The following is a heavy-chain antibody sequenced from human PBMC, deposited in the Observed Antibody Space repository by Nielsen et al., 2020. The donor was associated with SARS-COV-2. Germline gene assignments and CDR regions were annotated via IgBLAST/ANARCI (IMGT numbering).Heavy chain of an antibody. Sequence: GGSLRLSCAASGFTFSSYAMSWVRQAPGKGLEWVSAISGSGGSTYYADSVKGRFTISRDNSKNTLYLQMNSLRAEDTAVYYCAKDYSSGWYVGYFDYWDQGTLVTVSS. CDR2: ISGSGGST. CDR1: GFTFSSYA. CDR3: AKDYSSGWYVGYFDY. J-gene: IGHJ4*02. V-gene: IGHV3-23*01. D-gene: IGHD6-19*01.